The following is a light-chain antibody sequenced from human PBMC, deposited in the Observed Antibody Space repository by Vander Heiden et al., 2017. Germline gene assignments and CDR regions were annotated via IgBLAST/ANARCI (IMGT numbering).Light chain of an antibody. CDR3: QQSYNTSWT. CDR2: AAS. CDR1: QSISSY. Sequence: IQTPQSPSSLSASVGDRVIITCRASQSISSYLNWYQQKPGKAPNLLIFAASSLQSGVPSRFSGSGSGTDFTLTISSLQPEDFATYYCQQSYNTSWTFGQGTRVEIK. J-gene: IGKJ1*01. V-gene: IGKV1-39*01.